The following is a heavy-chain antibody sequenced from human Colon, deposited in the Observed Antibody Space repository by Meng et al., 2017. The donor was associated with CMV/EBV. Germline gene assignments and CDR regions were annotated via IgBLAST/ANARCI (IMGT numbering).Heavy chain of an antibody. J-gene: IGHJ4*02. CDR2: MSSSGSGI. CDR3: AGGKYLYDTSGAWDY. D-gene: IGHD3-22*01. CDR1: GFTFSSYE. V-gene: IGHV3-48*03. Sequence: GESLKISCAASGFTFSSYEMNWVRQAPGKGLEWVSYMSSSGSGIYYADSVKGRFTISRDNPKNSLYLQMNSLRAEDTAVYYCAGGKYLYDTSGAWDYWGQGTLVTVSS.